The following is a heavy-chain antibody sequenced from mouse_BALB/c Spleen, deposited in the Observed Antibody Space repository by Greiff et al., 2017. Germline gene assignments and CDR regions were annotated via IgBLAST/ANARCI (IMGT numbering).Heavy chain of an antibody. Sequence: VKLVESGPGLVAPSQSLSITCTVSGFSLSRYSVHWVRQPPGKGLEWLGMIWGGGSTDYNSALKSRLSISKDNSKSQVFLKMNSLQTDDTAMYYCASSLLRLRGFAYWGQGTLVTVSA. J-gene: IGHJ3*01. CDR1: GFSLSRYS. CDR3: ASSLLRLRGFAY. V-gene: IGHV2-6-4*01. D-gene: IGHD1-2*01. CDR2: IWGGGST.